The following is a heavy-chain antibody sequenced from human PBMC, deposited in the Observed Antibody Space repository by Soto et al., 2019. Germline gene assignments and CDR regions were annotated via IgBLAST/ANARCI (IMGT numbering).Heavy chain of an antibody. CDR2: ISGSGGST. V-gene: IGHV3-23*01. CDR1: GFTFRSYA. Sequence: EVQLLESGGGLVQPGGSLRLSCAASGFTFRSYAMSWVRQAPGKGLEWVSGISGSGGSTYYADSVKGRFIISRDNSRNTQYLQMNSLRAEDTAVYYCAKDGGQPGSRDWYFDLWGRGTLVTVSS. CDR3: AKDGGQPGSRDWYFDL. J-gene: IGHJ2*01. D-gene: IGHD2-15*01.